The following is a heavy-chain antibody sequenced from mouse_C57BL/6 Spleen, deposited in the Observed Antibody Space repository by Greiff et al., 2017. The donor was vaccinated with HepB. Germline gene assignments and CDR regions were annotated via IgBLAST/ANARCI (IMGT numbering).Heavy chain of an antibody. D-gene: IGHD2-3*01. CDR3: APYEGYHGGAWFAY. CDR2: IHPNSGST. V-gene: IGHV1-64*01. Sequence: QVQLQQPGAELVKPGASVKLSCKASGYTFTSYWMHWVKQRPGQGLEWIGMIHPNSGSTNYNEKFKSKATLTVDKSSSTAYMQLSSLTSEDSAVYYCAPYEGYHGGAWFAYWGPGTLVTVSA. J-gene: IGHJ3*01. CDR1: GYTFTSYW.